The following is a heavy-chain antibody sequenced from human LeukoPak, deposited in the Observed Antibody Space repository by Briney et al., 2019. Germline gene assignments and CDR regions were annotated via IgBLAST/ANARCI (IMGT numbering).Heavy chain of an antibody. CDR3: ARERSGWYERWLDY. Sequence: GGSLRLSCVASGFTLSGHWMTWVRQAPGKGPEWVANIKEDGGEKNYVGSVKGRFTISRDNAKNSLDLQMNSLRVEDTAVYYCARERSGWYERWLDYWGQGTLVTVSS. J-gene: IGHJ4*02. CDR1: GFTLSGHW. V-gene: IGHV3-7*01. D-gene: IGHD6-19*01. CDR2: IKEDGGEK.